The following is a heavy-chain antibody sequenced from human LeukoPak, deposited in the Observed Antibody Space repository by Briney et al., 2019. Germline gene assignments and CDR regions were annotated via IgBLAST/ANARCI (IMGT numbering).Heavy chain of an antibody. CDR3: ARVSSGGYFHTYYFDY. CDR2: IRYSGTT. Sequence: PSETLSLTCTVSGGPISGYYWSWIRQPPGKGLEWIGYIRYSGTTNYSASLKSRATISVDTSKNQFSLNLISVTAADTAIYYCARVSSGGYFHTYYFDYWGQGTLVTVSS. D-gene: IGHD3-22*01. CDR1: GGPISGYY. J-gene: IGHJ4*02. V-gene: IGHV4-59*01.